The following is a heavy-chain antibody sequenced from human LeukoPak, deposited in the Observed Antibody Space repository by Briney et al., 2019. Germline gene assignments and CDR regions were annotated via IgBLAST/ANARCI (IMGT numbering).Heavy chain of an antibody. CDR2: ISNSDNDI. J-gene: IGHJ4*02. V-gene: IGHV3-21*04. CDR3: ARGPWDY. Sequence: GGSLRLSCAASGFTFSGYSMNWVRRAPGKGLEWVSSISNSDNDIYYADSVRGRFTISRDNAKNTLFLQMNSLKPEDTAVYYCARGPWDYWGQGTLVTVSS. CDR1: GFTFSGYS.